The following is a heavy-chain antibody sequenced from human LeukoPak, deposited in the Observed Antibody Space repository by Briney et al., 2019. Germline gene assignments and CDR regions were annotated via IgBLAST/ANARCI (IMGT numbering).Heavy chain of an antibody. Sequence: GGSLRLSCAASGFTFSSYWMHWVRQAPGKGLVWVSHINSDGSSTNYADSVKGRFTISRDNAKNTLYLQMNSLRAEDTAAYYCARDSWFGESDPFDYWGQGTLVTVSS. CDR2: INSDGSST. D-gene: IGHD3-10*01. V-gene: IGHV3-74*01. CDR3: ARDSWFGESDPFDY. CDR1: GFTFSSYW. J-gene: IGHJ4*02.